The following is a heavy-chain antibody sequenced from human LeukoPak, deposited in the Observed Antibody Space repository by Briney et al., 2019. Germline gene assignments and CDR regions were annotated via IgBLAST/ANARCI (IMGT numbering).Heavy chain of an antibody. CDR3: ARVLGDYGGNDGGDY. CDR1: GYTFTSYG. Sequence: ASVKVSCKASGYTFTSYGISWVRQAPGQGLEWMGWISAYNGNTNYAQKLQGRVTMTTDTSTSTAYMELRSLRSDDTAVYYRARVLGDYGGNDGGDYWGQGTLVTVSS. D-gene: IGHD4-23*01. CDR2: ISAYNGNT. V-gene: IGHV1-18*01. J-gene: IGHJ4*02.